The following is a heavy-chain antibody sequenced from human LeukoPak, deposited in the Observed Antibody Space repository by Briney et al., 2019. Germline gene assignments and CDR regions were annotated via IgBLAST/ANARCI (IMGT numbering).Heavy chain of an antibody. CDR3: ARICSSTDCLIPD. V-gene: IGHV3-74*01. Sequence: AGGSLRLSCAASGFTFSRHWMHWVRQAPGKGLVWISRINSDASDTNYADFVKGRFTISRDNAKNTVYLQINSLRDEDTAVYYCARICSSTDCLIPDWGQGTLATVSS. CDR1: GFTFSRHW. CDR2: INSDASDT. D-gene: IGHD2-2*01. J-gene: IGHJ4*02.